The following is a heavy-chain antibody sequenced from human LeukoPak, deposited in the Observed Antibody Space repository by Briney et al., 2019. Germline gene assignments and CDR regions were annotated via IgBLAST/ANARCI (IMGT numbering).Heavy chain of an antibody. CDR2: ISAYNGNT. Sequence: ASVKVSCKASGYTFTSYGISWVRQAPGQGLEWMGWISAYNGNTNYAQKLQGRVTMTTDTSTSTAYMELRSLRPDDTAVYYCARGGDDILTGYQNWFDPWGQGTLVTVSS. CDR3: ARGGDDILTGYQNWFDP. V-gene: IGHV1-18*01. J-gene: IGHJ5*02. D-gene: IGHD3-9*01. CDR1: GYTFTSYG.